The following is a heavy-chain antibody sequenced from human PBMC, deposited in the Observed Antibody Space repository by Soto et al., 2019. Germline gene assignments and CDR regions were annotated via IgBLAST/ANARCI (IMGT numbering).Heavy chain of an antibody. CDR3: ARVGELTPEGEYDY. CDR1: GYTFTSSG. Sequence: ASVKVSCKASGYTFTSSGLSWVRQAPGQGLEWMGWISAYNGNTNYAQKLQGRVTMTTDTSTSTAYMELRSLRSDDTAVYYCARVGELTPEGEYDYWGQGTLVTVSS. CDR2: ISAYNGNT. J-gene: IGHJ4*02. V-gene: IGHV1-18*01. D-gene: IGHD1-26*01.